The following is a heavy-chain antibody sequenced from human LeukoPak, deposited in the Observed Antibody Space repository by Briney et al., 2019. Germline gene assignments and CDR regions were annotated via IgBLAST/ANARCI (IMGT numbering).Heavy chain of an antibody. CDR2: VSYDGSNK. V-gene: IGHV3-30*13. J-gene: IGHJ4*02. CDR1: GFTFSNLG. CDR3: ARDRALAVSLSD. Sequence: SGGSLRLSCVASGFTFSNLGMRWVRQAPDKGLEWVAGVSYDGSNKYYGDSVKGRFTISRDNSNNGLFLQLTSLRVEDTAVYFCARDRALAVSLSDWGQGTLVTVS. D-gene: IGHD2-15*01.